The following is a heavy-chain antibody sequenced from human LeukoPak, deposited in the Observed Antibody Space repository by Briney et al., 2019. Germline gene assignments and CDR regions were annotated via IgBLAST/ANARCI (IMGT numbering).Heavy chain of an antibody. CDR3: ARDRSVRYFDY. CDR1: GFTFRNHG. CDR2: IWYDGSYE. D-gene: IGHD1-26*01. J-gene: IGHJ4*02. V-gene: IGHV3-33*01. Sequence: GGSLRLSCAASGFTFRNHGMHWVRQAPGKGLEWVSVIWYDGSYEYYADSVKGRFTVSRDNSKNTLYLQMNSLRAEGTAVYYCARDRSVRYFDYWGQGTLVRVSS.